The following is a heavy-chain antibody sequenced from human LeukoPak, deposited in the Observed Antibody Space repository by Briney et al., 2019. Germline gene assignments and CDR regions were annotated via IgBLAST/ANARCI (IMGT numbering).Heavy chain of an antibody. D-gene: IGHD5-18*01. Sequence: GGSLRLSCAASGFTFSSSAMSWVRQAPGKGLEWVSAISNNGGYTYYADSVQGRFTISRDNSKSTLCLQMNSLRAEDTAVYYCAADGYSYGGGAYYYFGIDVWGQGTTVTVSS. J-gene: IGHJ6*02. CDR3: AADGYSYGGGAYYYFGIDV. V-gene: IGHV3-23*01. CDR1: GFTFSSSA. CDR2: ISNNGGYT.